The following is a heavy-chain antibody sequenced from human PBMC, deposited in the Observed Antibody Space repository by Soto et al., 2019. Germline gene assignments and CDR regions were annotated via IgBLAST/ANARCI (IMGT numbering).Heavy chain of an antibody. CDR2: INPNNGAT. Sequence: QVQLVQSGAEVKKPGASVKVSCKAPRYIFTAYFMHWVRQAPGQGLEWMGWINPNNGATHYGLSFQGRVTMTSDTAISTAYMELSSLRSDDTAVYYFASHDPSARFDPWGQGTLVIVSS. CDR3: ASHDPSARFDP. D-gene: IGHD1-1*01. V-gene: IGHV1-2*02. J-gene: IGHJ5*02. CDR1: RYIFTAYF.